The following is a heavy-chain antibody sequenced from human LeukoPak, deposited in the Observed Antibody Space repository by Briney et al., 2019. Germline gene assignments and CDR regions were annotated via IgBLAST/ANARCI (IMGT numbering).Heavy chain of an antibody. V-gene: IGHV4-30-2*01. Sequence: SETLSLTCTVSGGSISSGGYYWSWIRQPPGKGLEWIGYIYHSGSTYYNPSLKSRVTISVDRSKNQFSLKLSSVTAADTGVYYCARDQIGSYSDAFDIWGQGTMVTVSS. CDR1: GGSISSGGYY. J-gene: IGHJ3*02. D-gene: IGHD1-26*01. CDR2: IYHSGST. CDR3: ARDQIGSYSDAFDI.